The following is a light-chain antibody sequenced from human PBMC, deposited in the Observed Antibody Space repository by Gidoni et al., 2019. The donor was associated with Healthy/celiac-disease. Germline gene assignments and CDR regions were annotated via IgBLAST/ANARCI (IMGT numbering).Light chain of an antibody. J-gene: IGKJ4*01. CDR1: QSVSSY. V-gene: IGKV3-11*01. CDR2: DAS. Sequence: EIVLTQSPATLALPPGERDNLSCSASQSVSSYLAWYQQKPGHPPRLLIYDASYRATVLPTRFSGSGSGTDFTLTISSLEPEDFADYYCQQRSNWLTFGGGTKVEIK. CDR3: QQRSNWLT.